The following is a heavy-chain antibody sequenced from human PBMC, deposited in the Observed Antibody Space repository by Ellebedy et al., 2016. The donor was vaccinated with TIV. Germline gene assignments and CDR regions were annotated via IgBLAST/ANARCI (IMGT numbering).Heavy chain of an antibody. J-gene: IGHJ4*02. CDR1: GGSINIKNYY. V-gene: IGHV4-39*01. CDR3: ARHGQFDY. CDR2: ISNTGTT. Sequence: SETLSLTXSVSGGSINIKNYYWGWIRQPPGKGLDWIGAISNTGTTHYNESLKSRVTLSVDTSKNQFSLKLTSVTATDTAVYYCARHGQFDYWGQGTLVTVSS.